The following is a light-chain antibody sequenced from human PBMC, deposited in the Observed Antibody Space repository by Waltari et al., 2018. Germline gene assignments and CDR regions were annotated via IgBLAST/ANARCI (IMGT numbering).Light chain of an antibody. CDR1: NDEIGAYNY. CDR2: DVS. Sequence: QSALTQPASVSGSPGQSITISCTGTNDEIGAYNYVSWDPLHPGQAPKLIIYDVSKRPSGVSDRFSCSKSANPASLTISDLQAEDENDYYCSSYATGRTVVIFGGGTKLTVL. J-gene: IGLJ2*01. V-gene: IGLV2-14*03. CDR3: SSYATGRTVVI.